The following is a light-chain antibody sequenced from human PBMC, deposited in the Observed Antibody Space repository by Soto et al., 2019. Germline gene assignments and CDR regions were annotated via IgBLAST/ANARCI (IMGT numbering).Light chain of an antibody. J-gene: IGKJ1*01. CDR1: QSITTY. V-gene: IGKV1-39*01. CDR2: AAS. Sequence: DIQLTQSPSSLSASVGDRVSITCRASQSITTYLNWYQQKPGKAPELLIYAASTLQRGVPSRFSGSGSEADFTFTISNLQPEDFATYYCQQTYITPRTFGQGTKEEVK. CDR3: QQTYITPRT.